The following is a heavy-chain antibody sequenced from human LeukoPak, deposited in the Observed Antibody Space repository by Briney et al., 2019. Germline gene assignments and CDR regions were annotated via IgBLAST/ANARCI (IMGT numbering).Heavy chain of an antibody. CDR3: ASVRIVGATRYFDY. D-gene: IGHD1-26*01. Sequence: SETLSLTCAVYGGSCSGYYWSWVRQPPGKGLEWIGEINHSGSTNYNPSLKSRVTISVDTSKNQFSLKLSSVTAADTAVYYCASVRIVGATRYFDYWGQGTLVTVSS. V-gene: IGHV4-34*01. J-gene: IGHJ4*02. CDR1: GGSCSGYY. CDR2: INHSGST.